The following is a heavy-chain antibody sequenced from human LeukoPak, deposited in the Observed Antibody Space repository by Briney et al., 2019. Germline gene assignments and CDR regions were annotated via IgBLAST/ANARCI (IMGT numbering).Heavy chain of an antibody. Sequence: GASVKVSCKASGYTFTNYAMNWVRQAPGQGLEWVGWINTNTGTPTYAQGFTGRFVFSLDTSVSTAYLQISSLKAEDTAVYYCARDGSRGAYNWFDPWGQGTLVTVSS. CDR3: ARDGSRGAYNWFDP. CDR2: INTNTGTP. J-gene: IGHJ5*02. V-gene: IGHV7-4-1*02. CDR1: GYTFTNYA. D-gene: IGHD5-18*01.